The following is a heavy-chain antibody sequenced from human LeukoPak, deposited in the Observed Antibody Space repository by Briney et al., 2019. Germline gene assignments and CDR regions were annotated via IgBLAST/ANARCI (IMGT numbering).Heavy chain of an antibody. CDR2: ISGSGGST. Sequence: GGSLRLSCAASGFTFSSYAMSWVRQAPGKGLEWVSAISGSGGSTYYADSVKGRFTISRDNSKNTLYLQMNSLRAEDTAVYYCAKGSLRGYSYGSDYWGQGTLVTVSS. CDR1: GFTFSSYA. D-gene: IGHD5-18*01. V-gene: IGHV3-23*01. CDR3: AKGSLRGYSYGSDY. J-gene: IGHJ4*02.